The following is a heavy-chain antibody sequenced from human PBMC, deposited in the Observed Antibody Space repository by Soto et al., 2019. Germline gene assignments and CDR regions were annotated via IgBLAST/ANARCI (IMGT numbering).Heavy chain of an antibody. CDR1: GFTFSSYG. CDR3: AKDRGPPYCNYVLPRLTVMDV. V-gene: IGHV3-30*18. CDR2: ISYDGSNK. Sequence: GGSLRLSCAASGFTFSSYGMHWVRQAPGKGLEWVAIISYDGSNKYYEDSVRGRFTISRDNSKNTVYVQMNSLRAEDTAVYYCAKDRGPPYCNYVLPRLTVMDVCGQGTTVTVSS. D-gene: IGHD4-4*01. J-gene: IGHJ6*02.